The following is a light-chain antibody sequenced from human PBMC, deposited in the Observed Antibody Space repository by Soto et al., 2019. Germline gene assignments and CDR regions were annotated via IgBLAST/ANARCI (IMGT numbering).Light chain of an antibody. CDR1: QSVSSSY. V-gene: IGKV3-20*01. Sequence: EIVLTQSPGTLSLSPGERATLSCRASQSVSSSYLAWYQQKPGQAPRLLIYGASCRATCIPDRFSGSGSGTDFTLTISRLEPEDFAVYYCQQYGSSLSITFGQGTRLEIK. J-gene: IGKJ5*01. CDR3: QQYGSSLSIT. CDR2: GAS.